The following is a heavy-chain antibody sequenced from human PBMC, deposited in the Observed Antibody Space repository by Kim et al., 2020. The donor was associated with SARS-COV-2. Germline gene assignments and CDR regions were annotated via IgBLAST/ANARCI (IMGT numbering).Heavy chain of an antibody. J-gene: IGHJ4*02. CDR2: INPNSGGT. V-gene: IGHV1-2*02. CDR1: GYTFTGYY. Sequence: ASVKVSCKASGYTFTGYYMHWVRQAPGQGLEWMGWINPNSGGTNYAQKFQGRVTMTRDTSISTAYMELSRLRSDDTAVYYCARGGRYYYGSGSYYSTLALGDYWGQGTLVTVSS. CDR3: ARGGRYYYGSGSYYSTLALGDY. D-gene: IGHD3-10*01.